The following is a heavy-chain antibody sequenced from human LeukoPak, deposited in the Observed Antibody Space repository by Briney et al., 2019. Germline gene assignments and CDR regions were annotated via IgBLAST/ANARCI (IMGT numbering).Heavy chain of an antibody. Sequence: ASVKVSCKASGYTFTSYGISWVRQAPGQGLEWMGWISAYNGNTNYAQKLQGRVTMTTDTSTSTAYMELRSLRSDDTAVYYCARGYYDSSGYYSLMRPDAFDIWGQGTMVTVSS. V-gene: IGHV1-18*01. CDR3: ARGYYDSSGYYSLMRPDAFDI. J-gene: IGHJ3*02. D-gene: IGHD3-22*01. CDR1: GYTFTSYG. CDR2: ISAYNGNT.